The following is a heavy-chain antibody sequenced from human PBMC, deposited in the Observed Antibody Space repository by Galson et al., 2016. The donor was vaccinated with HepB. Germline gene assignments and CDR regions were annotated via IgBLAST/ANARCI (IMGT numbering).Heavy chain of an antibody. CDR3: ARSPASGWSTDFFDY. CDR2: ITDSGHDT. CDR1: GFTFSNSA. V-gene: IGHV3-23*01. Sequence: SLRLSCAASGFTFSNSAMSWVRQAPGKGLEWVSIITDSGHDTYYADPLKGRFTISRDNSRNTMYLQMNGLGVEDTAVYYCARSPASGWSTDFFDYWGLGTLVTVSS. J-gene: IGHJ4*02. D-gene: IGHD6-19*01.